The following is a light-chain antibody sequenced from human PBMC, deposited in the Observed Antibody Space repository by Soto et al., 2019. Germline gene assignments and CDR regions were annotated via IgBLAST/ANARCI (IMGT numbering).Light chain of an antibody. V-gene: IGKV3-15*01. CDR3: QQSNRWPGT. J-gene: IGKJ1*01. CDR2: GAY. Sequence: DIVMTQSPATLSVSPGERATLSCRASQSVSTNLAWYQQKRGQAPRLLIFGAYTRATGIPARFSGSGSGTEFTLTISSLQSEDFAVYYCQQSNRWPGTFGQGTKVEIK. CDR1: QSVSTN.